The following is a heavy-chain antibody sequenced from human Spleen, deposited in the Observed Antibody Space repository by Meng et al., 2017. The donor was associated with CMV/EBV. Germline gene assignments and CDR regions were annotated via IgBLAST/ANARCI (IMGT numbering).Heavy chain of an antibody. D-gene: IGHD2-15*01. J-gene: IGHJ3*02. CDR3: ARGREWWTFHI. CDR2: IFYSGST. CDR1: GASINIVDYY. Sequence: CTFSGASINIVDYYWSWIRQPPGKGLEWIGYIFYSGSTYYNPSLKSRVTISTDTSKNQFSLNLSSVIAADTAVYYCARGREWWTFHIWGQGTVVTVSS. V-gene: IGHV4-30-4*01.